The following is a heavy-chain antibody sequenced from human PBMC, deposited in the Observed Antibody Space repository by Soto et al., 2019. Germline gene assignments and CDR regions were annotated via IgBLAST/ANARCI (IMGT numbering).Heavy chain of an antibody. CDR3: ARASGGEDNWFDP. V-gene: IGHV4-59*01. J-gene: IGHJ5*02. D-gene: IGHD3-10*01. CDR1: GGYISSYY. CDR2: IYYSGST. Sequence: SETLSLTCTVSGGYISSYYWSGIRQPPGKGLEWIGYIYYSGSTNYNPSLKSRVTISVDTSKNQFSLKLSSVTAADTAVYYCARASGGEDNWFDPWGQGPLVTVSS.